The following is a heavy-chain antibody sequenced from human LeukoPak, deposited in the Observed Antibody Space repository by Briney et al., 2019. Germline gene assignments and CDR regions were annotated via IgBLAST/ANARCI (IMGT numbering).Heavy chain of an antibody. Sequence: SETLSLTCTVSGGSISSGAYYWSWIRQPPGKGLEWIGYIYHSGSTYYNPSLKSRVTISVDRSKNQFSLRLSSVTAADTAVYYCAREGCSSTSCSHNWFDPWGQGTLVTVSS. CDR3: AREGCSSTSCSHNWFDP. V-gene: IGHV4-30-2*01. CDR1: GGSISSGAYY. J-gene: IGHJ5*02. D-gene: IGHD2-2*01. CDR2: IYHSGST.